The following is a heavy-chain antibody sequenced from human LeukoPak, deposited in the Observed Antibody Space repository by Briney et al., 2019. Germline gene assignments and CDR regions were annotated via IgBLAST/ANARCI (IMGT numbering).Heavy chain of an antibody. CDR2: IYYSGST. Sequence: SETLSLTCTVSGGSISSYYWSWIRQPPGKGLEWIGYIYYSGSTNYNPSLKSRVTISVDTSKNQFSLKLSSVTAADTAVYYCARGGMYFDAFDIWGQGTMVTVSS. D-gene: IGHD3-16*01. J-gene: IGHJ3*02. V-gene: IGHV4-59*01. CDR3: ARGGMYFDAFDI. CDR1: GGSISSYY.